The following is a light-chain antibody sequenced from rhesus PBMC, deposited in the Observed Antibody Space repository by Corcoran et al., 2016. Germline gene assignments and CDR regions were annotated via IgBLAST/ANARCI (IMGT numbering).Light chain of an antibody. CDR1: QGSSNY. CDR3: TRHNRSPWA. CDR2: YAS. V-gene: IGKV1S14*01. J-gene: IGKJ1*01. Sequence: DIQMTQSPSSLSASVGDTVTITCRESQGSSNYLAWYQQKPGKAPKPRYYYASNLERGGPSRYSGSGSGTDFNLTISSLQPGVFAAYYGTRHNRSPWAFGQGTKVEIK.